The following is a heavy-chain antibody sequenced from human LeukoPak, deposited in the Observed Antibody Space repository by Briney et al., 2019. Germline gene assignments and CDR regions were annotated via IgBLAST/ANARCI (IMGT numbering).Heavy chain of an antibody. V-gene: IGHV1-8*01. Sequence: ASVKVSCKASGYTFTSYDINWERQATGQGLEWMGWMNPNSGNTGYAQKFQGRVTMTRNTSISTAYMELSSLRSEDTAVYYCAVYYYDSSGYYSPFDYWGQGTLVTVSS. CDR3: AVYYYDSSGYYSPFDY. CDR1: GYTFTSYD. CDR2: MNPNSGNT. J-gene: IGHJ4*02. D-gene: IGHD3-22*01.